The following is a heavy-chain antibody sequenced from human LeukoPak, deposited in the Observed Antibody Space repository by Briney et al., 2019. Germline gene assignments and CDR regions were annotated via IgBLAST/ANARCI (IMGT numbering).Heavy chain of an antibody. Sequence: GGSLRLSCAASGFTFNSYSMNWVRQAPGEGLEWVSSISYSSTSVFYADSVEGRFTISRDDAKNSLYLQVNSLRAEDTAVYYCARSLIPPTYSGNYIFQYYGMDVWGQGTTVTVSS. J-gene: IGHJ6*02. CDR3: ARSLIPPTYSGNYIFQYYGMDV. V-gene: IGHV3-21*06. CDR2: ISYSSTSV. CDR1: GFTFNSYS. D-gene: IGHD1-26*01.